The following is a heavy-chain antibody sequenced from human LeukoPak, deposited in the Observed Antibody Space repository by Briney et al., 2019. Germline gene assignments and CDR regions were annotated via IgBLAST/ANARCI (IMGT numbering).Heavy chain of an antibody. CDR3: ARVAYYSDRSAFAFFDY. CDR1: GSSISSSNW. D-gene: IGHD3-22*01. V-gene: IGHV4-4*02. CDR2: IYHSGST. Sequence: SGTLSLTCAVSGSSISSSNWWSWVRQPPGKGLEWIGEIYHSGSTNYNPSLKSRVTISVDKSKNQFSLKLSSVTAADTAVYYCARVAYYSDRSAFAFFDYWGRGTLVTVSS. J-gene: IGHJ4*02.